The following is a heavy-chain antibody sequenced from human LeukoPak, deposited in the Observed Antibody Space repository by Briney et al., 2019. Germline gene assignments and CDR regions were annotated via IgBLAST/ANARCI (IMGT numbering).Heavy chain of an antibody. J-gene: IGHJ3*02. CDR3: ARDYDSSGYYSLDAFDI. V-gene: IGHV1-18*01. CDR2: ISAYNGNA. Sequence: ASVKVSCKASGYTFTNYGISWVRQAPGQGLEWMGWISAYNGNANYAQKLQGRVTMTTDTSTSTAYIELRSLRSDDTAVYYCARDYDSSGYYSLDAFDIWGQGTMVTVSS. CDR1: GYTFTNYG. D-gene: IGHD3-22*01.